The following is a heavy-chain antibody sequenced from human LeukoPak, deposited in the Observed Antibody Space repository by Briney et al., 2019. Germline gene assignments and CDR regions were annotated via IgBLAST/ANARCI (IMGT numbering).Heavy chain of an antibody. CDR2: VSSDGSNE. CDR1: GFTFSSYG. Sequence: GRSLRLSCAASGFTFSSYGMHWVRQAPGKGLEWEAVVSSDGSNEYYADSVKGRFAISRDKSKNTLYLQMNSLRAEDTAVYYCAKNLFPSSGYGDSRGQGTLVTVSS. J-gene: IGHJ5*01. V-gene: IGHV3-30*18. CDR3: AKNLFPSSGYGDS. D-gene: IGHD3-22*01.